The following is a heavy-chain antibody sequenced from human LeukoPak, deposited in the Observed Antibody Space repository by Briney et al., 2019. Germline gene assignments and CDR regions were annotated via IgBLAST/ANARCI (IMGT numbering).Heavy chain of an antibody. CDR1: GGSISSYY. CDR3: AREATYYDFWSGYYREGYYYYYMDV. V-gene: IGHV4-4*07. J-gene: IGHJ6*03. D-gene: IGHD3-3*01. CDR2: IYTSGST. Sequence: SETLSLTCTVSGGSISSYYWSWIRQPAGKGLEWIGRIYTSGSTNYNPSLKSRVTMSVNTSKNQFSLKLSSVIAADTAVYYCAREATYYDFWSGYYREGYYYYYMDVWGKGTTVTVSS.